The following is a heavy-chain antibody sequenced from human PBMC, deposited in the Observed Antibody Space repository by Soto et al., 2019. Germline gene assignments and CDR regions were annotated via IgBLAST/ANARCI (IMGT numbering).Heavy chain of an antibody. J-gene: IGHJ6*02. CDR2: IYYSGST. V-gene: IGHV4-61*01. CDR3: ARDRRYCISTSCYSYYYYGMDV. Sequence: QVQLQESGPGLVKPSETLSLTCTVSGGSVSSGSYYWSWIRQPPGKGLEWIGYIYYSGSTNYNPSLTNGVTISVDTSKNQCSLKLSSVNAADTAVYYCARDRRYCISTSCYSYYYYGMDVWGQGTTVTVSS. CDR1: GGSVSSGSYY. D-gene: IGHD2-2*02.